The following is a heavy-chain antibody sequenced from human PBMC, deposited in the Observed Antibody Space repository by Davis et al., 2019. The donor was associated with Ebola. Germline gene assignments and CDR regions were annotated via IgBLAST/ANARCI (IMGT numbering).Heavy chain of an antibody. CDR2: IYHSGST. J-gene: IGHJ5*02. Sequence: MPSETLSLTCAVSGGSISSGGYSWSWIRQPPGKGLEWIGYIYHSGSTYYNPSLKSRVTISVDTSKNQFSLKLSSVTAADTAVYYCARVDYDFWSGYYTGLWFDPWGQGTLVTVSS. CDR3: ARVDYDFWSGYYTGLWFDP. CDR1: GGSISSGGYS. V-gene: IGHV4-30-2*01. D-gene: IGHD3-3*01.